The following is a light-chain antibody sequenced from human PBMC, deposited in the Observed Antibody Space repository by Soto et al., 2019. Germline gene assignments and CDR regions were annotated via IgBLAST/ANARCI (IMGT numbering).Light chain of an antibody. CDR2: GVT. CDR3: FSHRGGDSHV. CDR1: SSDVGAYNY. J-gene: IGLJ1*01. V-gene: IGLV2-14*01. Sequence: QSALTQPASVSGSPGQSITISYTGTSSDVGAYNYVSWYQQYPGKAPKLMIYGVTNRPSGVSNRFSRSKTGNTVSLTISGLQAEDEADYYCFSHRGGDSHVFGTGTKVTVL.